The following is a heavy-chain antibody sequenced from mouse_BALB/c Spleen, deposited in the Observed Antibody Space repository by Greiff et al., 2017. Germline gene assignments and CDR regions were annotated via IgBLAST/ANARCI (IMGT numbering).Heavy chain of an antibody. D-gene: IGHD4-1*02. J-gene: IGHJ2*01. V-gene: IGHV1-14*01. CDR2: INPYNDGT. CDR3: ARKGDQLGRGPYYFDY. CDR1: GYTFTSYV. Sequence: VQLQQSGPELVKPGASVKMSCKASGYTFTSYVMHWVKQKPGQGLEWIGYINPYNDGTKYNEKFKGKATLTSDKSSSTAYMELSSLTSEDSAVYYCARKGDQLGRGPYYFDYWGQGTTLTVSS.